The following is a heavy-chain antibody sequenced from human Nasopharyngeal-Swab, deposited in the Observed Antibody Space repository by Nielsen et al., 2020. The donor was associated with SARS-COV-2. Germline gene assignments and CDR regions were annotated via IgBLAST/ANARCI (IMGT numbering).Heavy chain of an antibody. CDR3: ARDHMTTVGHYYYYGMDV. Sequence: SETLSLTCTVSGGSISSGSYYWSWIRQPAGKGLEWIGRIYTSGNTNYNPSLKSRVTMSVDTSKNQFSLKLSSVTAADTAVYYCARDHMTTVGHYYYYGMDVWGQGTTVTVSS. CDR2: IYTSGNT. J-gene: IGHJ6*02. V-gene: IGHV4-61*02. D-gene: IGHD4-23*01. CDR1: GGSISSGSYY.